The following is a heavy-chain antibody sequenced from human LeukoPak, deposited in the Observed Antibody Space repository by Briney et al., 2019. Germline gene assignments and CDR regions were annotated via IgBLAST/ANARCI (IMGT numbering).Heavy chain of an antibody. J-gene: IGHJ4*02. CDR2: INPSGGST. CDR3: ARAPYCGGDRYYFDY. D-gene: IGHD2-21*01. Sequence: ASVEVSCKASGYTFTSYYMHWVRQAPGQGLEWMGIINPSGGSTSYAQKFQGRVTMTRDTSTSTVYMELSSLRSEDTAVYYCARAPYCGGDRYYFDYWGQGTLVTVSS. V-gene: IGHV1-46*03. CDR1: GYTFTSYY.